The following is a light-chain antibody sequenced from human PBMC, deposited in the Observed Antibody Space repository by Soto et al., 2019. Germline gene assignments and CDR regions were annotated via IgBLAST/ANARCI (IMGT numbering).Light chain of an antibody. CDR1: QTIGSF. J-gene: IGKJ1*01. Sequence: DIQMTQSPSSLSASVGDRVTITCRASQTIGSFLNWYQKKPGKAPNLLIYAASSLQSGVPSRFSGSGSGTDVTLTISSLQPEDFATYYCQQSYSTSWTFGQGTKVEIK. CDR2: AAS. CDR3: QQSYSTSWT. V-gene: IGKV1-39*01.